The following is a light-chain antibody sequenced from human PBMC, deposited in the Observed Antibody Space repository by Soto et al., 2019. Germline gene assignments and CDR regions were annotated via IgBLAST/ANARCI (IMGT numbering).Light chain of an antibody. CDR2: GAS. V-gene: IGKV3-20*01. CDR3: QQFRGLWT. J-gene: IGKJ1*01. CDR1: QTVSNTY. Sequence: EIVLTQSPGTLSLSPGERATLSCRASQTVSNTYLAWYQQKPGQAPRLLIYGASSRATGIPDRFSGSGSGTDFTFTISRLEPEDFAVYYCQQFRGLWTFGPGTKVEIK.